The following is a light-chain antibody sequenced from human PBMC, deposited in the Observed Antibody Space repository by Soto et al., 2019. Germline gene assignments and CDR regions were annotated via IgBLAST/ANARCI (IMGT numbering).Light chain of an antibody. CDR1: HSVASN. J-gene: IGKJ2*01. CDR3: QQYNNWPPQYT. V-gene: IGKV3-15*01. CDR2: GAS. Sequence: EIVMTQSPASLSVSPGDGATLSCRASHSVASNVAWYQQKPGQGPRLLIHGASTKDVCVPARFSGSGSGTDFTLTISSLQSEDFAFYYCQQYNNWPPQYTFGQGTKLQIK.